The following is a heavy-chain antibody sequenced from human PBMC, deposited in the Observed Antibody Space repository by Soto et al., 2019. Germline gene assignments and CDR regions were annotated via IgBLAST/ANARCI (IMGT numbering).Heavy chain of an antibody. CDR2: IYHSGST. CDR3: ARAPITGNYYHYGMDV. CDR1: GGSISSSNW. V-gene: IGHV4-4*02. Sequence: SETLSLTCAVSGGSISSSNWWSWVRQPPGKGLEWIGEIYHSGSTNYNPSLKSRVTISVDKSKNQFSLKLSSVTAADTAVYYCARAPITGNYYHYGMDVWGQGTTVTVSS. D-gene: IGHD1-20*01. J-gene: IGHJ6*02.